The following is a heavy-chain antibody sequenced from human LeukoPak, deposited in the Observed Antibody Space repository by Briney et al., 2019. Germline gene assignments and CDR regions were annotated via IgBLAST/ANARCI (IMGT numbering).Heavy chain of an antibody. V-gene: IGHV3-30*02. CDR1: GFTFSSYG. J-gene: IGHJ4*02. Sequence: GGSLRLSCAASGFTFSSYGMHWVRQAPGKGLEWVAFIRYDGSNKYYADSVKGRFTISGDNSKNTLYLQMNSLRAEDTAVYYCAKSGYCGGDCYNFDYWGQGTLVTVSS. D-gene: IGHD2-21*01. CDR2: IRYDGSNK. CDR3: AKSGYCGGDCYNFDY.